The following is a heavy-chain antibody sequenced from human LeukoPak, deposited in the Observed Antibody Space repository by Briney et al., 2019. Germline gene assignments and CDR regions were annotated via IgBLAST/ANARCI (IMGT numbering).Heavy chain of an antibody. V-gene: IGHV3-30*18. J-gene: IGHJ4*02. Sequence: GGSLRLSCAASGFSFTNYGMHWVRQAPGKGLQWVADIPYDGSNKYYADSVTGRFSISRDNSKNTLYLQMNSLRAEDTAVYYCAKDWGFQFASGSYCEYWGRGTLVTVSS. D-gene: IGHD3-10*01. CDR3: AKDWGFQFASGSYCEY. CDR2: IPYDGSNK. CDR1: GFSFTNYG.